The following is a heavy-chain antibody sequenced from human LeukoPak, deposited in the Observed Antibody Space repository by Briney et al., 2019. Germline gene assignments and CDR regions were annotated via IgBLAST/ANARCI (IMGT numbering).Heavy chain of an antibody. CDR2: VFYSGNT. CDR1: GDSIGGSNYY. D-gene: IGHD6-13*01. Sequence: PSETLSLTCTVSGDSIGGSNYYWAWIRQPPGEGLEWIGSVFYSGNTYYNPSLKSRVTISVDTSKNQFSLNLYSVTAADTATYYCARRGITYSSSFFAYWGQGTLVTVSS. CDR3: ARRGITYSSSFFAY. J-gene: IGHJ4*02. V-gene: IGHV4-39*01.